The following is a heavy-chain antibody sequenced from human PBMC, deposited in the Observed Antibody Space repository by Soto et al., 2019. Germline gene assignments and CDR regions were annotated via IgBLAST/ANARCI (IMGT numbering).Heavy chain of an antibody. V-gene: IGHV4-39*01. D-gene: IGHD6-13*01. Sequence: SETLSLTCTVSGGSISSSSFHWGWIRQPPGKGLEWIGSNSGSTYYSPSLKSRVTISVDTSKNQFSLKLSSVTAADTAVYYCARRERAAGTDLWFDPWGQGTPVT. J-gene: IGHJ5*02. CDR2: NSGST. CDR3: ARRERAAGTDLWFDP. CDR1: GGSISSSSFH.